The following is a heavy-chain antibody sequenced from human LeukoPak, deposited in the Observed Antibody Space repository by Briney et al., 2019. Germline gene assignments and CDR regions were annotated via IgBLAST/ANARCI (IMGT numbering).Heavy chain of an antibody. CDR2: FDPEDGET. Sequence: ASAKVSCKASGYTLTELSMHWVRQAPGKGLEWMGGFDPEDGETIYAQKFQGRVTMTEDTSTDTAYMDLSSLRSEDTAFYYCAAPAVADRYYFDYWGQGTLVTVSS. CDR3: AAPAVADRYYFDY. CDR1: GYTLTELS. D-gene: IGHD6-19*01. V-gene: IGHV1-24*01. J-gene: IGHJ4*02.